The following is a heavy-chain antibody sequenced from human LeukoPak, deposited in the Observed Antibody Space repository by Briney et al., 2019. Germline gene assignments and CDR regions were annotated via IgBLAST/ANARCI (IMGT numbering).Heavy chain of an antibody. Sequence: PSETLSLTCAVYGGSFSGYYWSWIRQPPGKGLEWIGEIKHSGSTNYNPSLKSRVTISVDTSKNQFSLKLSSVTAADTAVYYCARAMGSSGWYWDRWGYWGQGTLVTVSS. CDR3: ARAMGSSGWYWDRWGY. CDR2: IKHSGST. D-gene: IGHD6-19*01. V-gene: IGHV4-34*01. CDR1: GGSFSGYY. J-gene: IGHJ4*02.